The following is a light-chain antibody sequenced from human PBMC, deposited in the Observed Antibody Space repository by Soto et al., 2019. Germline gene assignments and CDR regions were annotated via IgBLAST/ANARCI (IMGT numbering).Light chain of an antibody. CDR1: SSNIGAGYD. CDR2: GNN. V-gene: IGLV1-40*01. Sequence: QSVLTQPPSVSGAPGQRVTISCTGSSSNIGAGYDVHWYQQLPGTAPKLLIYGNNNRPSGVSDRSSGSKSGTSASLAIAGLQAEDEADYYCQSYDSSLSGVVFGGGTKLTVL. CDR3: QSYDSSLSGVV. J-gene: IGLJ2*01.